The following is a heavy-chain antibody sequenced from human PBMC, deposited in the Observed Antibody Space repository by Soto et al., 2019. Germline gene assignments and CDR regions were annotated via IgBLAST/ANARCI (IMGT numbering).Heavy chain of an antibody. J-gene: IGHJ4*02. CDR2: INHSGST. V-gene: IGHV4-34*01. CDR1: GGSFSGYY. Sequence: LSLTCAVYGGSFSGYYWSWIRQPPGKGLEWIGEINHSGSTNYNPSLKSRVTISVDTSKNQFSLKLSSVTAADTAVYYCARVSGRWLHNAEFRYLGQETLVTVSS. CDR3: ARVSGRWLHNAEFRY. D-gene: IGHD5-12*01.